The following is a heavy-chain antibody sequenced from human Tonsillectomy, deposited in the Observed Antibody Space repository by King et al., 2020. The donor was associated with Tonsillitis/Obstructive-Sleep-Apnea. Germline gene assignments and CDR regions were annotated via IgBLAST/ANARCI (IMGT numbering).Heavy chain of an antibody. CDR3: ARGHTAFFDS. J-gene: IGHJ4*02. D-gene: IGHD2-21*02. Sequence: QLQESGPGLVKPPETLSLTCTISGGSITTYYWSWIRQPPGKGLEWIGYIHYSGITNYNPSFKSRVAISVDTPKNQFSLKLSSVTAAETALYFCARGHTAFFDSWGPGILVTVSS. V-gene: IGHV4-59*01. CDR1: GGSITTYY. CDR2: IHYSGIT.